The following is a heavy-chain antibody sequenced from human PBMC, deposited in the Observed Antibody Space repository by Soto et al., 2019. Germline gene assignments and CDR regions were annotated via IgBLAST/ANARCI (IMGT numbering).Heavy chain of an antibody. CDR3: ARAGVWFGSRLDY. V-gene: IGHV3-33*01. Sequence: GGSLRLSCAASGFTFSSYGMHWVRQAPGKGLEWVAVIWFDGSNKYYADSVKGRFTISRDNSKNTLYLQMNSLRVEDTAVYYCARAGVWFGSRLDYWGHGIVVTVSS. D-gene: IGHD3-10*01. J-gene: IGHJ4*01. CDR1: GFTFSSYG. CDR2: IWFDGSNK.